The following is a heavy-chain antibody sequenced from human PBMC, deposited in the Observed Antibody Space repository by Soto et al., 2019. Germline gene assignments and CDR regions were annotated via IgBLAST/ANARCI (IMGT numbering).Heavy chain of an antibody. Sequence: SVKVSCKASGGTFSSYAISWVRQAPGQGLEWMGGIIPIFGTANYAQKFQGRVTITADESTSTAYMELSSLRSEDTAVYYCARDRDSYGYWFDYWGQGTLVTVS. D-gene: IGHD5-18*01. CDR1: GGTFSSYA. CDR3: ARDRDSYGYWFDY. V-gene: IGHV1-69*13. CDR2: IIPIFGTA. J-gene: IGHJ4*02.